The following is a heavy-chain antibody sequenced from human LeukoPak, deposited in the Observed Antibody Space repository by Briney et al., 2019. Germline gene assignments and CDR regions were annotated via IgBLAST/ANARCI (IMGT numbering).Heavy chain of an antibody. CDR3: AREIAVAGSAFDI. CDR2: IYYSGST. V-gene: IGHV4-59*12. J-gene: IGHJ3*02. D-gene: IGHD6-19*01. CDR1: GGSFSGYY. Sequence: PSETLSLTCAVYGGSFSGYYWSWIRQPPGKGLEWIGYIYYSGSTNYNPSLKSRVTISVDTSKNQFSLKLSSVTAADTAVYYCAREIAVAGSAFDIWGQGTMVAVSS.